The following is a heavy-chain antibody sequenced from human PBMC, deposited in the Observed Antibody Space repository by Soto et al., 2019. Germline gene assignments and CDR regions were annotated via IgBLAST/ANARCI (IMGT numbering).Heavy chain of an antibody. CDR1: GFTFRSYG. CDR2: IWYDGSRQ. D-gene: IGHD2-8*01. CDR3: ARYVGMVPPEFDS. J-gene: IGHJ4*02. V-gene: IGHV3-33*01. Sequence: QVHLVESGGGVVQPGRSLRLSCVASGFTFRSYGFHWVRQAPGKGREWVSVIWYDGSRQYYVDFVKGRFTISRDNSKNMLYMQRSSLTAEDTAVDYCARYVGMVPPEFDSWGQGTLVTVSS.